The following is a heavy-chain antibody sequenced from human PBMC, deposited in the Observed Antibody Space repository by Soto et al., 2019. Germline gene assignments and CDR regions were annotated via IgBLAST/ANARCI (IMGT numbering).Heavy chain of an antibody. J-gene: IGHJ4*02. CDR2: MQPSSGRT. CDR3: ARGVTAGVDY. V-gene: IGHV1-8*01. Sequence: QVQLVQSGADVREPGASVKVSYKASGYSFTGLDINWVRQTTGQGLEWMGWMQPSSGRTGYAQKFQGRVTMTRDTSINTAYMELSSLTSDDTAFYYCARGVTAGVDYWGQGTLVTVSS. D-gene: IGHD1-26*01. CDR1: GYSFTGLD.